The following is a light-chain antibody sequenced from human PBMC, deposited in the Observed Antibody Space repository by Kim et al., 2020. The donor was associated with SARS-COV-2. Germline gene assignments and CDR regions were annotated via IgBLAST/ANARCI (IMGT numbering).Light chain of an antibody. CDR3: QVWDSSSDHVV. Sequence: PGKTARITWGGNNIGSKSVHWYQKKPGQAPVLVIYYDSDRPSGIPERFSGSNSGNTATLTISRVEAGDEADYYCQVWDSSSDHVVFGGGTQLTVL. J-gene: IGLJ2*01. CDR2: YDS. V-gene: IGLV3-21*04. CDR1: NIGSKS.